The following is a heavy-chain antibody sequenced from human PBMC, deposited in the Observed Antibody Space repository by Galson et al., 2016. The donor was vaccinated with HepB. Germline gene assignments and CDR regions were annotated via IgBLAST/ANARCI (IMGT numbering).Heavy chain of an antibody. CDR3: TRGGPPTYFDV. D-gene: IGHD3-16*01. J-gene: IGHJ2*01. CDR2: IDPNSGDT. Sequence: SVKVSCKASGYMFTAYYIHWVRQAPGQGLEWMGRIDPNSGDTKFAQNFQGGVTLTRDTSLTTAYLELTRLRTNDTAVYFCTRGGPPTYFDVWGRGTLVTVS. CDR1: GYMFTAYY. V-gene: IGHV1-2*06.